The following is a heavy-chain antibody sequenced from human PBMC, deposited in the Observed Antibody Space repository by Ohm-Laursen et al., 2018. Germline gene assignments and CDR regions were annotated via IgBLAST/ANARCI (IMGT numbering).Heavy chain of an antibody. V-gene: IGHV1-58*02. D-gene: IGHD3-3*01. J-gene: IGHJ3*02. CDR2: IVVGSGNT. CDR1: GFTFTSSA. CDR3: AADMRVVTDAFDI. Sequence: GASVKVSCKASGFTFTSSAMQWVRQARGQRLEWIGWIVVGSGNTDYAQKFQERVTITRDMSTSTAYMELSSLRSEDTAVYYCAADMRVVTDAFDIRGQGTMVTVSS.